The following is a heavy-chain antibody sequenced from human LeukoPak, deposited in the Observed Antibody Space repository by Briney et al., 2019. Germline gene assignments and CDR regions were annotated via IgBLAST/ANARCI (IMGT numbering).Heavy chain of an antibody. V-gene: IGHV4-34*01. CDR2: INHSGST. D-gene: IGHD2-15*01. CDR3: ARGRVAATPH. CDR1: GGSFSGYY. J-gene: IGHJ4*02. Sequence: SETLSLTCAVYGGSFSGYYWSWIRQPPGKGLEWIGEINHSGSTNYNPSLKSRVTISVDTSKNQFSLKLSPVTAADTAVYYCARGRVAATPHWGQGTLVTVSS.